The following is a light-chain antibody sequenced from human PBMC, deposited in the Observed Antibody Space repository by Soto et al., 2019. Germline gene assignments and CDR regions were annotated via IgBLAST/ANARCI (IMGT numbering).Light chain of an antibody. CDR1: QSIGRS. V-gene: IGKV1-39*01. Sequence: DIQMTQSPSSLSASVGDRVTITCRASQSIGRSLNWYQQKPGKVPKLLIYAASSLQSGVPSKFSGSGSGTDFTLTISSLHAEDFATYYCQQSDKIPYTFDQGTKLEMK. CDR3: QQSDKIPYT. J-gene: IGKJ2*01. CDR2: AAS.